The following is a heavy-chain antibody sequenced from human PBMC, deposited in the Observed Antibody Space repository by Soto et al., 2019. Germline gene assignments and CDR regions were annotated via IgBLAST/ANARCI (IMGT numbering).Heavy chain of an antibody. CDR1: GYTFTGYY. V-gene: IGHV1-2*04. CDR2: INPNSGGT. CDR3: ARESPPYDYVWGSYRYRYAFDI. J-gene: IGHJ3*02. Sequence: ASVKVSCKASGYTFTGYYMHWVRQAPGRGLEWMGWINPNSGGTNYAQKFQGWVTMTRDTSISTAYMELSRLRSDDTAVYYCARESPPYDYVWGSYRYRYAFDIWGQGTMVTVSS. D-gene: IGHD3-16*02.